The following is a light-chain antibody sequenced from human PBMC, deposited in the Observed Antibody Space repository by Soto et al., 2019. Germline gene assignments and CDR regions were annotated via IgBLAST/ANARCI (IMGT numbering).Light chain of an antibody. Sequence: EIGMTQSPATLSVSPGERATLSCRASQSVSSNLAWYQQKPGQAPRLLIYGASTRATGIPARFSGSGSGTEFTLTISSLQSEDSAVYYCQQYNNWPVTFGGGTKVDIK. CDR1: QSVSSN. CDR3: QQYNNWPVT. J-gene: IGKJ4*01. V-gene: IGKV3-15*01. CDR2: GAS.